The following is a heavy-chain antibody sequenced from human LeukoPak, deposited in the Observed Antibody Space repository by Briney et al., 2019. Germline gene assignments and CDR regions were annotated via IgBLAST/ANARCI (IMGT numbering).Heavy chain of an antibody. CDR3: AKDRGYSYGGVSYYCDY. D-gene: IGHD5-18*01. J-gene: IGHJ4*02. CDR2: ISGSGGST. CDR1: GFTFSSYA. Sequence: PGGSLRLSCAASGFTFSSYAMSWVRQAPGKGLEWVSAISGSGGSTYYADSVKGRFTISRDNSKNTLYLQMNSLRAEDTAVYYCAKDRGYSYGGVSYYCDYWGQGTLVTVSS. V-gene: IGHV3-23*01.